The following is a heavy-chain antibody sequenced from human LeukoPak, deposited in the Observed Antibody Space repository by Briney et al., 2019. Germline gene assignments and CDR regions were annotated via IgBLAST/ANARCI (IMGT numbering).Heavy chain of an antibody. CDR2: IYYSGST. D-gene: IGHD3-22*01. J-gene: IGHJ4*02. Sequence: SETLSLTCTVSGGSISSSSYYWGWIRQPRGKGLEWIGSIYYSGSTYYNPSLKCRITISVGTSKNQFSLKLSSVTAADTAVYYCARSGGSGYYSRYDYWGQGTLVTVSS. CDR1: GGSISSSSYY. V-gene: IGHV4-39*07. CDR3: ARSGGSGYYSRYDY.